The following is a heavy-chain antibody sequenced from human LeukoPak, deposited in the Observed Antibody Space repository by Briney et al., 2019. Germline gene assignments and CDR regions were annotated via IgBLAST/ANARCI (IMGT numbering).Heavy chain of an antibody. D-gene: IGHD1-1*01. CDR3: GRARGPYNWKDLDY. J-gene: IGHJ4*02. Sequence: ASVKVSCKASGYTFTSYDINWVRQATGQGLEWMGWMNPNSGNTGYAQKFQGRVTMTRNTSISTAYMELSSLRSEDTAVYYCGRARGPYNWKDLDYWGQGTLVTVSS. CDR1: GYTFTSYD. CDR2: MNPNSGNT. V-gene: IGHV1-8*01.